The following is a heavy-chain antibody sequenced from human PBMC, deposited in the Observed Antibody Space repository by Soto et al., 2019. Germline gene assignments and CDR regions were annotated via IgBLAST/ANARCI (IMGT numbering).Heavy chain of an antibody. CDR1: GESINNGAYY. D-gene: IGHD2-21*01. CDR3: ARDRPIRDSARPSFDP. CDR2: IYFSGGT. V-gene: IGHV4-31*03. J-gene: IGHJ5*02. Sequence: QVQLQESGPGLVRPSQTLSLSCSVSGESINNGAYYWNWIRQHPDKRLEGIGYIYFSGGTFYDPSLSSRVTISPDTSKKHFSLKLNAVTVADTAIYYCARDRPIRDSARPSFDPWGPGIQVTVSS.